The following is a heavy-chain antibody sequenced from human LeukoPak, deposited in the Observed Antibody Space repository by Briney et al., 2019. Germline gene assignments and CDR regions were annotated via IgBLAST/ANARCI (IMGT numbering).Heavy chain of an antibody. V-gene: IGHV4-38-2*02. CDR2: IYHSGST. CDR1: GYSISSGYY. CDR3: ARMGGSGSYEHYYYYMDV. J-gene: IGHJ6*03. Sequence: PSETLSLTCTVSGYSISSGYYWGWIRQPPGKGLEWIGSIYHSGSTYYNPSLKSRVTISVDTSKNQFSLKLSSVTAADTAVYYCARMGGSGSYEHYYYYMDVWGKGTTVTVSS. D-gene: IGHD3-10*01.